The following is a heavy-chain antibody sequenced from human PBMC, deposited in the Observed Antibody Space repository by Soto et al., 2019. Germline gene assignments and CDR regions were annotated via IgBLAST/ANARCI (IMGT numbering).Heavy chain of an antibody. CDR3: VRENEMAGATSAFEY. D-gene: IGHD1-26*01. V-gene: IGHV3-21*06. J-gene: IGHJ4*02. Sequence: GGSLRLSCEASGFRFNSYGMNWVRQAPQKGLEWVSLIDARSNYIYYADSVKGRFTISRDNARNSLYLQMDSLRVEDTAVYYCVRENEMAGATSAFEYWGQGTPVTVSS. CDR1: GFRFNSYG. CDR2: IDARSNYI.